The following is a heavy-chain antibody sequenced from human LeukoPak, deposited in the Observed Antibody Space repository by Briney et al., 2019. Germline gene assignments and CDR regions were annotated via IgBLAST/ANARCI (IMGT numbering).Heavy chain of an antibody. CDR3: ARDLLIAAAYDAFDI. CDR2: ISSSGSTI. D-gene: IGHD6-13*01. V-gene: IGHV3-11*04. J-gene: IGHJ3*02. Sequence: GGSLRLSCAASGFTVSSNYMSWVRQAPGKWLEWVSYISSSGSTIYYADSVKGRFTISRDNAKNSLYLQMNSLRAEDTAVYYCARDLLIAAAYDAFDIWGQGTMVTVSS. CDR1: GFTVSSNY.